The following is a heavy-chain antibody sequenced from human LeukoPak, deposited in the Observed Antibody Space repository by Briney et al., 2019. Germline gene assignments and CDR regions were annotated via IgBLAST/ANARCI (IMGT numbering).Heavy chain of an antibody. CDR1: GFTFSSYS. CDR2: ISSSGSYI. D-gene: IGHD5-24*01. CDR3: ARDRVEMATITGHDAFDI. Sequence: GGSLRLSCAASGFTFSSYSMNWVRQAPGKGLEWVSSISSSGSYIYYADSVKGRFTISRDNAKNSLYLQMNSLRAEDTAVYYCARDRVEMATITGHDAFDIWGQGTMVTVSS. J-gene: IGHJ3*02. V-gene: IGHV3-21*01.